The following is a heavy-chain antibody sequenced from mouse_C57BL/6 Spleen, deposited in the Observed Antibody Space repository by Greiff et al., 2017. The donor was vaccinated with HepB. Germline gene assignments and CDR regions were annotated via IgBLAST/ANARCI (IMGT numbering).Heavy chain of an antibody. D-gene: IGHD1-1*01. CDR1: GYTFTEYT. CDR2: VYPGSGSI. Sequence: VQLQQSGAELVKPGASVKLSCKASGYTFTEYTIHWVKQRSGQGLEWIGWVYPGSGSIKYNEKFKDKATLTADKSSSTVYMELSRLTSEDSAVYFCARHEDYDGSSYVAWFAYWGQGTLVTVSA. V-gene: IGHV1-62-2*01. CDR3: ARHEDYDGSSYVAWFAY. J-gene: IGHJ3*01.